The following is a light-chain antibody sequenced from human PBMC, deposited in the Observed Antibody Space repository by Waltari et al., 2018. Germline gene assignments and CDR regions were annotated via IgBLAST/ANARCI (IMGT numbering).Light chain of an antibody. CDR1: QSVSRT. Sequence: EIVLTQSPGTLSLSPGERATLPCRARQSVSRTLAWYQQKPGQAPRLLIYGASTRATGIPDRFSGSGSVTDFSLTISRLEPEDFAVYYCQHYVRLPVTFGQGTKVEIK. V-gene: IGKV3-20*01. CDR2: GAS. CDR3: QHYVRLPVT. J-gene: IGKJ1*01.